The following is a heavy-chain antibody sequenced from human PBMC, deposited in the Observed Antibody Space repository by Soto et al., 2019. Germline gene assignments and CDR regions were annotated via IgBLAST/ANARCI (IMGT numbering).Heavy chain of an antibody. J-gene: IGHJ4*02. D-gene: IGHD6-19*01. CDR3: AKEGTSGLYYFDY. V-gene: IGHV3-30-3*01. Sequence: SLRLSCAASGFTFSSYAMHWVRQAPGKGLEWVAVISYDGSNKYYADSVKGRFTISRDNSKNTLYLQMNSLRAGDSAIYYCAKEGTSGLYYFDYWGQGTLVTVSS. CDR1: GFTFSSYA. CDR2: ISYDGSNK.